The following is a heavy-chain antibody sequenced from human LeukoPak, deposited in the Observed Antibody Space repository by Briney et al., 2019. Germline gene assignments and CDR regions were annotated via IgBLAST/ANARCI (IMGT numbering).Heavy chain of an antibody. Sequence: SETLSLTCVVYGGSFSDYYWSWIRQPPGKGLEWVGEINHSGSTNYNPSLKSRVTMSVDTSNNQFSLKLSSVTAADTAVYYCARGSNYDTLTGYPFWYSDLWGRGTLVTVSS. D-gene: IGHD3-9*01. J-gene: IGHJ2*01. CDR1: GGSFSDYY. CDR3: ARGSNYDTLTGYPFWYSDL. CDR2: INHSGST. V-gene: IGHV4-34*01.